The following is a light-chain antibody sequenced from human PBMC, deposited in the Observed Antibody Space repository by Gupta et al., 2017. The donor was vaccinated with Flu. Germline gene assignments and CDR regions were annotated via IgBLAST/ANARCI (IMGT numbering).Light chain of an antibody. V-gene: IGKV2-30*01. CDR3: MQGAHWPWA. Sequence: VTLGRPASISCRSSQGLVYSDGNTYLHSFQQRPGQTPRRLIHLVSYRDSGVPDRFSGSGSGTDFTLKISRVEAEDVGVYFCMQGAHWPWAFGQGTKVEIK. CDR2: LVS. CDR1: QGLVYSDGNTY. J-gene: IGKJ1*01.